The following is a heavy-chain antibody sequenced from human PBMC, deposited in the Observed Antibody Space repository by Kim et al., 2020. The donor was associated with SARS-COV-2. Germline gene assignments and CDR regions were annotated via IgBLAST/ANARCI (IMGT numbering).Heavy chain of an antibody. J-gene: IGHJ5*02. V-gene: IGHV7-4-1*02. CDR1: GYTFTNYV. CDR3: VRWNNRGGSGWFDP. CDR2: IDTKTGNP. Sequence: ASVKVSCKASGYTFTNYVINWVRQAPGQGLEWMGWIDTKTGNPMYAQGFTGRFVFSLDTSFSTTYLQISSLKTEDTAVYYCVRWNNRGGSGWFDPWGQGTLVVVSS. D-gene: IGHD6-25*01.